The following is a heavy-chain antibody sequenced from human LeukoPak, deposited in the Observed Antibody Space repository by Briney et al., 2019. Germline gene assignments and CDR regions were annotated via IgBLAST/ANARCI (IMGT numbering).Heavy chain of an antibody. CDR2: IYYSGST. V-gene: IGHV4-39*07. Sequence: PSETLSLTCTVSGGSISSSSYYWGWIRQPPGKGLERIGSIYYSGSTYYNPSLKSRVTISVDTSKNQCSLKLSSVTAADTAVYYCARDAWEYDSSGYYQPIDYWGQGTLVTVSS. J-gene: IGHJ4*02. CDR3: ARDAWEYDSSGYYQPIDY. D-gene: IGHD3-22*01. CDR1: GGSISSSSYY.